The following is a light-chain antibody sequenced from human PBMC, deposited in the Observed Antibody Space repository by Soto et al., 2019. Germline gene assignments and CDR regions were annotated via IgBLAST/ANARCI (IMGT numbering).Light chain of an antibody. Sequence: IVMTQSPATLSVSPGERATLSCRAGQTIYSNVAWYQQRPGQAPRLLIYAASNRATGIPARFSGSGSGTEFTLTISSLQSEDFAVYYCQQYNNWPPTWTFGQGTKVDI. CDR1: QTIYSN. CDR3: QQYNNWPPTWT. CDR2: AAS. J-gene: IGKJ1*01. V-gene: IGKV3-15*01.